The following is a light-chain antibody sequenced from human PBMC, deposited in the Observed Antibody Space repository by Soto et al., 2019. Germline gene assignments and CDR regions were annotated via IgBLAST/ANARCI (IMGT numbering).Light chain of an antibody. Sequence: EIVMTQSPATLSVSPGERATLSCRASQRVSSNLAWYQQKPGQAPRPLIYGASTSATGIPTTFSGSGSGTEFPISISSLQSEDFAVYYCQQYNKWPPVTFGQGTKLEIK. CDR2: GAS. V-gene: IGKV3-15*01. CDR3: QQYNKWPPVT. CDR1: QRVSSN. J-gene: IGKJ2*01.